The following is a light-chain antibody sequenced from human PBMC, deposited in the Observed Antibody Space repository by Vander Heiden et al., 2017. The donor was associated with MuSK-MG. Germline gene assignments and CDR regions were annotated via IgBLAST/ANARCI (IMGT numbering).Light chain of an antibody. Sequence: DIQMTQSPSSLSASVGDRVTITCQASQDISNYVNWYQQNPGKPPMLLIHDAYNLETGVPSRFSGSRSGTNFSLTITSLQPEDIATYYCQQYDSLVTFGGGTKVEMK. CDR3: QQYDSLVT. V-gene: IGKV1-33*01. J-gene: IGKJ4*01. CDR2: DAY. CDR1: QDISNY.